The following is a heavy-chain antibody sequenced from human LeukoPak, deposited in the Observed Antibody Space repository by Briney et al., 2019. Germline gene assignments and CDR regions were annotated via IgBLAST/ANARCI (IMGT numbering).Heavy chain of an antibody. CDR2: IRRRAYGGAA. J-gene: IGHJ4*02. Sequence: GGSLRLSCTTSGLAFDDFAMSWVRQPAGKGLEWVGFIRRRAYGGAAEYAASVKGRFIISRDDSKGIAYLQMNSLKTEDTAVYYCSRNGLVDFDYWGQGSRVIVSP. CDR3: SRNGLVDFDY. CDR1: GLAFDDFA. V-gene: IGHV3-49*04.